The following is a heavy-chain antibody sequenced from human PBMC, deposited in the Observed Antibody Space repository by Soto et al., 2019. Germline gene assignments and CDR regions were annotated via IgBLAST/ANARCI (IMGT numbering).Heavy chain of an antibody. Sequence: GASVKVSCKASGYTFNSYYMHWVRQAPGQGLEWMGIINPSGGSTSYAQKFQGRVTMTRDTSTSTVYMELSSLRSEDTAVYYCAREGYSGHEKKYYYYYGMEVWGQGTTVTVSS. CDR2: INPSGGST. V-gene: IGHV1-46*02. CDR3: AREGYSGHEKKYYYYYGMEV. D-gene: IGHD1-26*01. CDR1: GYTFNSYY. J-gene: IGHJ6*02.